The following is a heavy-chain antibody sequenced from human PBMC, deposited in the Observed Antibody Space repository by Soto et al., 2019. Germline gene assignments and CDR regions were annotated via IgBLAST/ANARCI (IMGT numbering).Heavy chain of an antibody. V-gene: IGHV3-48*01. J-gene: IGHJ5*02. CDR3: AREWDGDGYNSGWFDP. Sequence: GGSLRLSCAASGFTFSSYSMNWVRQAPGKGLEWVSYISSSSRTIYCADSVKGRFTISRDNAKNSLYLQMNSLRAEDTAVYYCAREWDGDGYNSGWFDPWGQGTLVSVSS. D-gene: IGHD5-12*01. CDR2: ISSSSRTI. CDR1: GFTFSSYS.